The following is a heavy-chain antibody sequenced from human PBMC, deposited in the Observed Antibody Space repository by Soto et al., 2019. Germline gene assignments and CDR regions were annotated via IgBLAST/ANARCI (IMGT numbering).Heavy chain of an antibody. Sequence: QVQLVESGGGVVQPGRSLRLSCAASGFTFSSYGMHWVRQAPGKGLEWVAVISYDGSNKYYADSVKGRFTISRDNSKNTLYLQMNSLRAEDTAVYYCAKDGDIQNYYYYMDVWGKGTTVTVSS. D-gene: IGHD3-9*01. CDR1: GFTFSSYG. CDR2: ISYDGSNK. V-gene: IGHV3-30*18. CDR3: AKDGDIQNYYYYMDV. J-gene: IGHJ6*03.